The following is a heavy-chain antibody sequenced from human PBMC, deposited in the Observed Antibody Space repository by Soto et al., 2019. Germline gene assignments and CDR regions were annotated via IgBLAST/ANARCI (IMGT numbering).Heavy chain of an antibody. CDR3: ARAMPYGSSPWDY. V-gene: IGHV4-34*01. CDR2: INHSGST. CDR1: GGSFSGYY. Sequence: QVQLQQWGAGLLKPSETLSLTCAVYGGSFSGYYWSWIRQPPGEGLEWIGEINHSGSTNYNPSLKSRVTISVDTSKNQFSLKLSSVTAADTAVYYCARAMPYGSSPWDYWGQGTLVTVSS. J-gene: IGHJ4*02. D-gene: IGHD3-10*01.